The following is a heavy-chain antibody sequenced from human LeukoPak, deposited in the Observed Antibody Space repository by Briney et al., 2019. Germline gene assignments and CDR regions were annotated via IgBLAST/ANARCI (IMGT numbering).Heavy chain of an antibody. Sequence: PGGSLRLSCAASGFTVNNNFMGWVRQAPGKGLEWVSGIYADGSTYYADSVRGRFTLSRHVSENTLSLEMNSLRPEDTALYYCARKSSVSGWFIYWGQGTLVTVSS. CDR1: GFTVNNNF. CDR3: ARKSSVSGWFIY. CDR2: IYADGST. V-gene: IGHV3-53*04. D-gene: IGHD6-19*01. J-gene: IGHJ4*02.